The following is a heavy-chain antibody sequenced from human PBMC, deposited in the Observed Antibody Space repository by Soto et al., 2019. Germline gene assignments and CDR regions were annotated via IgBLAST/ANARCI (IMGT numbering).Heavy chain of an antibody. V-gene: IGHV1-8*01. CDR1: GYTFTSDD. J-gene: IGHJ6*02. D-gene: IGHD7-27*01. CDR2: MNRNSGNT. Sequence: QVQLVQSGAEVKKPGASVKVSCKASGYTFTSDDINWVRQATGQGLEWMGWMNRNSGNTGYAQKSQGRVTLTWNTSITTAYMELSSLRSEDTAGYYCARERRLGIDGMDVWGQGTTVTVSS. CDR3: ARERRLGIDGMDV.